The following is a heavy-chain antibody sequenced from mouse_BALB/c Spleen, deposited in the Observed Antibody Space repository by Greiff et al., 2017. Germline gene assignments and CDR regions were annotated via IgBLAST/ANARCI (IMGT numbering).Heavy chain of an antibody. J-gene: IGHJ1*01. CDR1: GFTFSSFG. CDR3: ARSTMITTCYFDV. Sequence: EVKVEESGGGLVQPGGSRKLSCAASGFTFSSFGMHWVRQAPEKGLEWVAYISSGSSTIYYADTVKGRFTISRDNPKNTLFLQMTSLRSEDTAMYYCARSTMITTCYFDVWGAGTTVTVSS. D-gene: IGHD2-4*01. CDR2: ISSGSSTI. V-gene: IGHV5-17*02.